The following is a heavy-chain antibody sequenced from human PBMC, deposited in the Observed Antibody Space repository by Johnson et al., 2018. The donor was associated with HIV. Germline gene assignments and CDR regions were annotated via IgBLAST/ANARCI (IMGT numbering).Heavy chain of an antibody. CDR3: AKGGTVTTDAFDI. V-gene: IGHV3-43*01. D-gene: IGHD4-17*01. CDR1: GFTFSSYA. J-gene: IGHJ3*02. CDR2: ISWDGGST. Sequence: VQLVESGGGVVQPGRSLRLSCAASGFTFSSYAMHWVRQAPGTGLEWVSLISWDGGSTYYADSVKGRFTISRDNSKNSLYLQMNSLRTEDTALYYCAKGGTVTTDAFDIWGQGTMVTVSS.